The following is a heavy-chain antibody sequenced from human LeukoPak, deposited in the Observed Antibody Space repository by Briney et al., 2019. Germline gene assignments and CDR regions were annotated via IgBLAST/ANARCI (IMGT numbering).Heavy chain of an antibody. D-gene: IGHD2-15*01. CDR2: IYNSGGT. Sequence: GGSLRLSCAASGFTISSNYMSWVRQAPGKGLEWVSVIYNSGGTYYADSVKGRFTISRDNSKNTVSLQMNSLRAEDTAVYYCARASFWFDYSGYYFDSWGQGTLVTVPS. V-gene: IGHV3-66*01. CDR3: ARASFWFDYSGYYFDS. CDR1: GFTISSNY. J-gene: IGHJ4*02.